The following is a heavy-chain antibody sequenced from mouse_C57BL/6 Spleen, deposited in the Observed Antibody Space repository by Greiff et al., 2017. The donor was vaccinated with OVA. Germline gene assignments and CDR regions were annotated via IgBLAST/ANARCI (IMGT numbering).Heavy chain of an antibody. CDR3: ARSPWGPYYAMDY. CDR2: IRNKANGYTT. Sequence: DVQLVESGGGLVQPGGSLSLSCAASGFTFTDYYMSWVRQPPGKALEWLGFIRNKANGYTTEYSASVKGRFTISRDNSQSILYLQMNALRAEDSGTYYCARSPWGPYYAMDYWGQGTSVTVSS. J-gene: IGHJ4*01. V-gene: IGHV7-3*01. CDR1: GFTFTDYY. D-gene: IGHD4-1*01.